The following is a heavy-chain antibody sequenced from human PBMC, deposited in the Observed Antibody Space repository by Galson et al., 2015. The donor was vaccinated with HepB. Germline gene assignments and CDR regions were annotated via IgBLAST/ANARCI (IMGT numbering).Heavy chain of an antibody. CDR3: AREWNVLYCSSTSCYIGGWFDP. Sequence: SLRLSCAASGFTFSSYWMSWVRQAPGKGLEWVANIKQDGSEKYYVDSVKGRFTISRDNAKNSLYLQMNSLRAEDTAVYYCAREWNVLYCSSTSCYIGGWFDPWGQGTLVTVTS. D-gene: IGHD2-2*01. J-gene: IGHJ5*02. CDR2: IKQDGSEK. CDR1: GFTFSSYW. V-gene: IGHV3-7*03.